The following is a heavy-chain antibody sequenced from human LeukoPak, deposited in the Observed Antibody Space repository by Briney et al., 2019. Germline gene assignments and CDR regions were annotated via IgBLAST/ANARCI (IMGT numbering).Heavy chain of an antibody. CDR1: GGSISSYY. CDR2: IYYSGST. CDR3: ARAEMATIPFDY. D-gene: IGHD5-24*01. J-gene: IGHJ4*02. V-gene: IGHV4-59*01. Sequence: PSETLSLTCTVSGGSISSYYWSWIRQPPGKGLEWIGYIYYSGSTNYNPSLKSRVTISVDTSKNQFSLKLSSVTAADTAVYYCARAEMATIPFDYWGQGTLVTVSS.